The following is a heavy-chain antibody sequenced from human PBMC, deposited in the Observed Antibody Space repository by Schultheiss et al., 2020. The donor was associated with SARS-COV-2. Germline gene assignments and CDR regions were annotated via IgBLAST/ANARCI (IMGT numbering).Heavy chain of an antibody. CDR1: GFSFNNYG. Sequence: GGSLRLSCAASGFSFNNYGMHWVRQAPGKGLEWVALIWYDGSNKYYADSVKGRFTISRDNSKNTLYLQMNSLRAEDTAVYYCARDLPSGRGTFFPAYWGRGTRVTVS. CDR2: IWYDGSNK. V-gene: IGHV3-33*01. D-gene: IGHD1-26*01. CDR3: ARDLPSGRGTFFPAY. J-gene: IGHJ4*02.